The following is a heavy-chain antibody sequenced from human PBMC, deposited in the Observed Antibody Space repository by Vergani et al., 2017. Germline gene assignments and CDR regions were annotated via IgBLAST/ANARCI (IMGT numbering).Heavy chain of an antibody. V-gene: IGHV4-39*01. CDR2: NYYSGST. CDR3: ARQDPWGYYYDSIGIVKY. J-gene: IGHJ4*02. D-gene: IGHD3-22*01. Sequence: QLQLQESGPGLGKPSETLSLTCTVSGGSISSSSYYWGWIRQPPGKGLEWIGSNYYSGSTYYNPSLKSRVTISVDPSKNQFSLWLSSVTAADTALYYCARQDPWGYYYDSIGIVKYWGQGTLVTVSS. CDR1: GGSISSSSYY.